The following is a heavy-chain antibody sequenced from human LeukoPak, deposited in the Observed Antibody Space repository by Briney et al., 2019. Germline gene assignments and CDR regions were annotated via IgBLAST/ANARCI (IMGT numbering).Heavy chain of an antibody. J-gene: IGHJ5*02. CDR2: IYYSGST. D-gene: IGHD5-12*01. Sequence: PSETLSLTCTVSGGSISSYYWSWIRQPPGKGLEWIGYIYYSGSTNYNPSLKSRVTISVDTSKNQFSLKLSSVTAADTAVYYCARGDIVATSVDWFDPWGQGTLVTVSS. CDR1: GGSISSYY. V-gene: IGHV4-59*01. CDR3: ARGDIVATSVDWFDP.